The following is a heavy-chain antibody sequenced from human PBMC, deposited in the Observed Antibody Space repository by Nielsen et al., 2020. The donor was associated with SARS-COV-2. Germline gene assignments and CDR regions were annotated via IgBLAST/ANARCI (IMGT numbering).Heavy chain of an antibody. CDR3: VRVASSWSTISYFGP. CDR2: ISPSSSRTGYHI. D-gene: IGHD3-9*01. CDR1: GFPFNSYT. Sequence: GGSLRLSCAASGFPFNSYTMNWVRQAPGKGLEWVSSISPSSSRTGYHINYADSVKGRFTISRDNAKNSVYLQMDSLRAEDTAMYFCVRVASSWSTISYFGPWGQGTLVTVSS. V-gene: IGHV3-21*01. J-gene: IGHJ5*02.